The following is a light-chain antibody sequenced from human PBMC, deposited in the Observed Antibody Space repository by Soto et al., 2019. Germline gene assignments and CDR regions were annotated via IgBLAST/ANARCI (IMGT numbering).Light chain of an antibody. CDR1: QSIDNY. CDR2: SAS. V-gene: IGKV1-39*01. Sequence: DIQMTQSPSSLSASVGDRVTITCRASQSIDNYFNWYQQKSGKAPQLLIYSASHLQSGVPSRFSGGGYGTDFILTISSLQPEDSAIYFCQQSITAPLPFGGGTKVEIK. J-gene: IGKJ4*01. CDR3: QQSITAPLP.